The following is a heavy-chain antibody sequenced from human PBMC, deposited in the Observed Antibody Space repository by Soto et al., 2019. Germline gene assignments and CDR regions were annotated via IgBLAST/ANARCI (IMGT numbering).Heavy chain of an antibody. CDR1: GGTFSSYA. J-gene: IGHJ6*02. D-gene: IGHD3-3*02. V-gene: IGHV1-69*13. Sequence: SVKVSCKASGGTFSSYAISWVRQAPGQGLEWMGGIIPIFGTANYAQKFQGRVTITADESTSTAYMELSSLGSEDTAVYYCAREELANYYYYGMDVWGQGTTVTVSS. CDR2: IIPIFGTA. CDR3: AREELANYYYYGMDV.